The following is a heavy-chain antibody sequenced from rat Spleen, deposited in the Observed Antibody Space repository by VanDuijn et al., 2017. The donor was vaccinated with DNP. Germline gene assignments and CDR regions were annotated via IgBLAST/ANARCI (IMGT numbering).Heavy chain of an antibody. CDR2: IKAKSNNYAT. CDR1: GFTFNTAW. D-gene: IGHD1-10*01. CDR3: AWPST. V-gene: IGHV6-6*01. Sequence: EVQVLESGGGLVQPGNSLKLSCATSGFTFNTAWLYWYRQFPDKRLEWVARIKAKSNNYATDYTNSVKGRFTISRDDSKSSVYLQMNNLKEEDTAIYYCAWPSTWGQGVMVTVSS. J-gene: IGHJ2*01.